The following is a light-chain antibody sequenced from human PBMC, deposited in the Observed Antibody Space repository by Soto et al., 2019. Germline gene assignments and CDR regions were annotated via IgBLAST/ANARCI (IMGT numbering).Light chain of an antibody. J-gene: IGKJ5*01. CDR1: QSVSNY. Sequence: EIVLTQSPATLSLSPGERATLSGMASQSVSNYLAWYQQKPCQAATLLLFAAAKRATGIPARFSGSGSGTNFSLTISSLEPEDFALYYCQQRSTWPRLCTFGQGTRLEIK. CDR3: QQRSTWPRLCT. CDR2: AAA. V-gene: IGKV3-11*01.